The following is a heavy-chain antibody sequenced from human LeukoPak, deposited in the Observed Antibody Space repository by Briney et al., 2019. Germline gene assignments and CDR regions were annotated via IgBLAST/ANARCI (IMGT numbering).Heavy chain of an antibody. CDR3: ARGADEMATTDY. D-gene: IGHD5-24*01. CDR1: GGSFSGYY. Sequence: SETLSLTCAVSGGSFSGYYWSWIRQPPGKGLEWIGEINHSGSTNYNPSLKSRVTISVDTSKNQFSLKLSSVTAADTAVYYCARGADEMATTDYWGQGTLVTVSS. CDR2: INHSGST. J-gene: IGHJ4*02. V-gene: IGHV4-34*01.